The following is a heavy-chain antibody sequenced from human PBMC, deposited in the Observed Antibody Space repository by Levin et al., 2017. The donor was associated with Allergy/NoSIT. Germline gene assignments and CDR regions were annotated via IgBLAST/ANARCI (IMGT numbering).Heavy chain of an antibody. J-gene: IGHJ6*02. D-gene: IGHD3-10*01. CDR3: ARVRPATWFGELLPPYYYYGMDV. CDR1: GYTFTGYY. V-gene: IGHV1-2*02. Sequence: ASVKVSCKASGYTFTGYYMHWVRQAPGQGLEWMGWINPNSGGTNYAQKFQGRVTMTRDTSISTAYMELSRLRSDDTAVYYCARVRPATWFGELLPPYYYYGMDVWGQGTTVTVSS. CDR2: INPNSGGT.